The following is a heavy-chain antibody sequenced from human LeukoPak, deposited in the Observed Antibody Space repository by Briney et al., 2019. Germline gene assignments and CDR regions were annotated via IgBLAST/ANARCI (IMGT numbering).Heavy chain of an antibody. Sequence: PSETLSLTCTVSGGSISSGGYYWSWIRQPPGKGLEWIGYIYYSGSTYYNPSLKSRVTIPVDTSKNQFSLKLSSVTAADTAVYYCARDGRFLENGYYYMDVWGKGTTVTVSS. J-gene: IGHJ6*03. D-gene: IGHD3-3*01. CDR2: IYYSGST. V-gene: IGHV4-31*03. CDR1: GGSISSGGYY. CDR3: ARDGRFLENGYYYMDV.